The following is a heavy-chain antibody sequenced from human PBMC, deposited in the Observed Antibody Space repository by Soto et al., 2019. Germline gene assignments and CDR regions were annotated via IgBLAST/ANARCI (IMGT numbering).Heavy chain of an antibody. V-gene: IGHV4-31*03. CDR1: GGSISSGGYY. CDR3: ARSKGHLLTLTYFDY. CDR2: IYYSGST. J-gene: IGHJ4*02. Sequence: SETLSLTCTVSGGSISSGGYYWSWIRQHPGKGLEWIGYIYYSGSTYYNPSLKSRVTISVDASKNQFSLKLSSVTAADTAVYYCARSKGHLLTLTYFDYWGQGTLVTVSS. D-gene: IGHD3-10*01.